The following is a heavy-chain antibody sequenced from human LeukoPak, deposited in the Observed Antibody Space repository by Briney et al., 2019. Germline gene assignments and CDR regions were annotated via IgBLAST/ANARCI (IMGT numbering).Heavy chain of an antibody. J-gene: IGHJ4*02. V-gene: IGHV3-21*04. CDR1: GFTFSSYS. D-gene: IGHD5-12*01. CDR2: ISSSSSYI. CDR3: AKAASGGYGFSFDY. Sequence: GGSLRLSCAASGFTFSSYSMNWVRQAPGKGLEWVSSISSSSSYIYYADSVKGRFTISRDNSKNTLYLQMNSLRAEDTAVYYCAKAASGGYGFSFDYWGQGTLVTVSS.